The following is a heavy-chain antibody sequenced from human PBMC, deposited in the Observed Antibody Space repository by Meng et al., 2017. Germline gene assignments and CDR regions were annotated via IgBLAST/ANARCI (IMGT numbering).Heavy chain of an antibody. Sequence: GGSLRPSCAASGFTFSSYAMSWVRQAPGKGLEWVSAISGSGGSTYYADSVKGRFTISRDNSKNTLYLQMNSLRAEDTAVYYWAKDRGYSYGPTDYWGQGTLVTVSS. V-gene: IGHV3-23*01. D-gene: IGHD5-18*01. J-gene: IGHJ4*02. CDR3: AKDRGYSYGPTDY. CDR2: ISGSGGST. CDR1: GFTFSSYA.